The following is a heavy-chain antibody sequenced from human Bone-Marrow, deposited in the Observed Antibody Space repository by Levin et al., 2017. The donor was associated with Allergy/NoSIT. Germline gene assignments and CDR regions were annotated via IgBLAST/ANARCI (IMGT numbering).Heavy chain of an antibody. CDR2: IYSGGST. D-gene: IGHD6-6*01. V-gene: IGHV3-66*01. J-gene: IGHJ4*02. CDR3: ARDGQGQSSSPY. Sequence: GESLKISCAASGFSVSNNFLNWVRQVPGKGLEWVSLIYSGGSTHYADSVKGRFTISRDNSRNTLYLQMNSLRVEDTAVYYCARDGQGQSSSPYWGQGTLVTVSS. CDR1: GFSVSNNF.